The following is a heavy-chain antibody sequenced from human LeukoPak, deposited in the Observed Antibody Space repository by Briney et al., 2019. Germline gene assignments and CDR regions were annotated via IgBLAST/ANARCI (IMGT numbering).Heavy chain of an antibody. V-gene: IGHV4-59*02. CDR2: MSYSGRT. Sequence: PSETLSLTCTVSGGSVSSYYWSWIRQTPEKGLEWIGYMSYSGRTDYGPSLKSRATMSVDTSKNQFSLKMSYVTAADTGVYYCARGYCRDDICQVFPYWGQGTLVTVSS. CDR1: GGSVSSYY. D-gene: IGHD2-21*02. J-gene: IGHJ4*02. CDR3: ARGYCRDDICQVFPY.